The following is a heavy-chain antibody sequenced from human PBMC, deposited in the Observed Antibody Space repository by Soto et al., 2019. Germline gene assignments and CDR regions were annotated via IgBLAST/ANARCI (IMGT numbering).Heavy chain of an antibody. V-gene: IGHV1-18*04. Sequence: SSVKVSCKASGYTFTSYGISWVRQAPGQGLEWMGWISAYNGNTNYAQKLQGRVTMTTDTSTSTAYMELRSLRSDDTAVYYCAKDGGRQAWELGSAFDIWGQRTMVIVPS. CDR3: AKDGGRQAWELGSAFDI. CDR1: GYTFTSYG. J-gene: IGHJ3*02. CDR2: ISAYNGNT. D-gene: IGHD1-26*01.